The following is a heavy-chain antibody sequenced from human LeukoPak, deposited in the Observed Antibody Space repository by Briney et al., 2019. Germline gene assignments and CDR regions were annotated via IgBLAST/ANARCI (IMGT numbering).Heavy chain of an antibody. CDR1: GASISSGSYS. CDR3: ARGHCTSGSCSRWFDP. J-gene: IGHJ5*02. V-gene: IGHV4-61*02. CDR2: IYNSGST. D-gene: IGHD2-15*01. Sequence: SETLSLTCTVSGASISSGSYSWSWIRQPAGKGLECIGRIYNSGSTNYNPSLKSRVTISVDTSKNQFSLKLSSVTAADTAVYYCARGHCTSGSCSRWFDPWGQGTLVTVSS.